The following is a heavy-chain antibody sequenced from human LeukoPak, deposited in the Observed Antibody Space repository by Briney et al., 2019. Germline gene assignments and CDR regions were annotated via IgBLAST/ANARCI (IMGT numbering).Heavy chain of an antibody. CDR3: AKTVDTAMAWTNYYYYGMDV. D-gene: IGHD5-18*01. CDR1: GFTFSSYA. Sequence: GGSLRLSCAASGFTFSSYAMSWVRQAPGKGLEWVSAIIGSGGSTYYADSVKGRFTISRDNSKNTLYLQMNSLRAEDTAVYYCAKTVDTAMAWTNYYYYGMDVWGQGTTVTVSS. CDR2: IIGSGGST. J-gene: IGHJ6*02. V-gene: IGHV3-23*01.